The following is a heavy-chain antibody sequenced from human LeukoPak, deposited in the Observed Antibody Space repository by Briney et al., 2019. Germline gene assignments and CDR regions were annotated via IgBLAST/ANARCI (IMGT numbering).Heavy chain of an antibody. V-gene: IGHV3-11*04. CDR3: ARPQSMVRGGLDAFDI. CDR2: ISSSGSTI. Sequence: PGGSLRLSCAASGFTFGDYYMSWIRQAPGKGLEWVSYISSSGSTIYYADSVKGRFTISRDNAKNSLYLQMNSLRAEDTAVYYCARPQSMVRGGLDAFDIWGQGTMVTVSS. J-gene: IGHJ3*02. D-gene: IGHD3-10*01. CDR1: GFTFGDYY.